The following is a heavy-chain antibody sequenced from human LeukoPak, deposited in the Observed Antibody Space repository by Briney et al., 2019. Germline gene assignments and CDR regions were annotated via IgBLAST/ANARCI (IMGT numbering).Heavy chain of an antibody. D-gene: IGHD1-1*01. CDR2: IIPLFGSA. CDR3: ATPPTGTTTTGEFYFDS. CDR1: GYTFTSYG. V-gene: IGHV1-69*13. Sequence: GASVKVSCKASGYTFTSYGISWVRQAPGQGLEWLGGIIPLFGSANYAQKFQGRVTITADESTSTAYMELSSLRSEDTAVYYCATPPTGTTTTGEFYFDSWGQGTLVTVSA. J-gene: IGHJ4*02.